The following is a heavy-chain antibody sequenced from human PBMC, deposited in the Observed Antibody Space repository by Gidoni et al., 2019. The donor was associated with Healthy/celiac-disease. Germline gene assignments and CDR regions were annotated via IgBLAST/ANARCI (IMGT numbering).Heavy chain of an antibody. CDR3: ARGAIPLGYCSGGSCYYFDY. J-gene: IGHJ4*02. Sequence: QVQLVESGGGVVRPGRSLGPCCAAAGLPISRDGMHWVRQAPGKGLEWVAVIWYDGSNKYYAASVKGRFTISRDNSKNTLYLQMNSLRAEDTAVYYCARGAIPLGYCSGGSCYYFDYWGQGTLVTVSS. V-gene: IGHV3-33*01. D-gene: IGHD2-15*01. CDR2: IWYDGSNK. CDR1: GLPISRDG.